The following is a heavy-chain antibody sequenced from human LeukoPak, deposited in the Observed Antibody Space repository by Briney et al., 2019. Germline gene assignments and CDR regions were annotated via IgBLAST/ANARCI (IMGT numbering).Heavy chain of an antibody. Sequence: PGGSLRLSCAASGFTFSSYEMNWVRQAPGKGLEYVSVISSNGGSTYYANSVKGRFTISRDNSKNTLYLQMGSLRAEDMAVYYCATFLWSGYQDYWGQGTLVTVSS. CDR1: GFTFSSYE. D-gene: IGHD3-3*01. CDR2: ISSNGGST. CDR3: ATFLWSGYQDY. J-gene: IGHJ4*02. V-gene: IGHV3-64*01.